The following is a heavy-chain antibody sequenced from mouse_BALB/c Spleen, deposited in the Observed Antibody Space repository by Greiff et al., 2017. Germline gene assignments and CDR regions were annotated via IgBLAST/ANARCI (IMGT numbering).Heavy chain of an antibody. V-gene: IGHV1-7*01. CDR3: ARGGGRYYAMDY. Sequence: QVQLKQSGAELAKPGASVKMSCKASGYTFTSYWMHWVKQRPGQGLEWIGYINPSTGYTEYNQKFKDKATLTADKSSSTAYMQLSSLTSEDSAVYYCARGGGRYYAMDYWGQGTSVTVSS. CDR2: INPSTGYT. CDR1: GYTFTSYW. J-gene: IGHJ4*01.